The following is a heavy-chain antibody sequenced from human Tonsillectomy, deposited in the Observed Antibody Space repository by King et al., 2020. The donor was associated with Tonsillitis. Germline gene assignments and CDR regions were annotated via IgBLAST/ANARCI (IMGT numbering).Heavy chain of an antibody. Sequence: VQLVESGGGLVHPGGSLRLSCAASGFTFSSYRMSWVRQAPGKGLEWVAYIKQYGTEKYYVDSVKGRFTISRDNAKNSVYLQMNSLRAEDTAVYYCASYYDGSGYNDAFDIWGQGTMVTVSS. CDR1: GFTFSSYR. CDR3: ASYYDGSGYNDAFDI. V-gene: IGHV3-7*03. J-gene: IGHJ3*02. CDR2: IKQYGTEK. D-gene: IGHD3-22*01.